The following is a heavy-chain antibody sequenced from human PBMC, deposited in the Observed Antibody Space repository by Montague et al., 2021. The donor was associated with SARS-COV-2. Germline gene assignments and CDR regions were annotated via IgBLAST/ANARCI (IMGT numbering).Heavy chain of an antibody. J-gene: IGHJ4*02. V-gene: IGHV4-39*06. CDR3: ARVISRQNNIVVVGLYYFDY. Sequence: SETLSLTCTVSGFSISSSSYYWGWIRQPPGKGLECIESIYYSGSTYYNPSLKSRVTISVDTSKNQFPLKLSSLTAADTAVYYCARVISRQNNIVVVGLYYFDYWGQGTLVTVSS. D-gene: IGHD2-15*01. CDR2: IYYSGST. CDR1: GFSISSSSYY.